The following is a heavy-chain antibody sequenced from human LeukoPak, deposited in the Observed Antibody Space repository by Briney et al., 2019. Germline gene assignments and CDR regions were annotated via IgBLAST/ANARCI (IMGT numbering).Heavy chain of an antibody. CDR3: ARDREYIDYLHNWFDP. Sequence: RPGGSLRLSCAASGFPFTSYSMNWVRQTPGKGLEWVSSISASSRYIYYADSVKGRFTISRDNAKNSIYLQMNSLRVEDTAVYYCARDREYIDYLHNWFDPWGQGTLVTVPS. CDR2: ISASSRYI. V-gene: IGHV3-21*01. D-gene: IGHD4-11*01. CDR1: GFPFTSYS. J-gene: IGHJ5*02.